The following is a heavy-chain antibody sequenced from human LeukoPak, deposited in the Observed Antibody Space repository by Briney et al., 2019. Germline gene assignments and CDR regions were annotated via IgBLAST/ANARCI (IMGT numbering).Heavy chain of an antibody. J-gene: IGHJ4*02. D-gene: IGHD2/OR15-2a*01. CDR2: IYHSGST. CDR1: GGSISSGGYS. Sequence: DPSQTLSLTCAVSGGSISSGGYSWRWLRQPPGKGQEWIGYIYHSGSTYYNPSLKSRVTISVDRSKNQFSLKLSSVTAADTAVYYCARVSFDATPDYWGQGTLVTVSS. V-gene: IGHV4-30-2*01. CDR3: ARVSFDATPDY.